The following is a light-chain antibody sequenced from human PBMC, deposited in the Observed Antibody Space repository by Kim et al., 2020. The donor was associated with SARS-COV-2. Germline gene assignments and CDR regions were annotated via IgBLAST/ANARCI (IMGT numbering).Light chain of an antibody. CDR1: YANIGAGYD. J-gene: IGLJ2*01. Sequence: PGPKVTISCTGTYANIGAGYDLDWSQIFPGKAPKVFIFGNNTRPSGVPDRFSGSKSGTSASLAITGLQADDEATYYCQSYDNRVGVFGGGTKVTVL. CDR3: QSYDNRVGV. V-gene: IGLV1-40*01. CDR2: GNN.